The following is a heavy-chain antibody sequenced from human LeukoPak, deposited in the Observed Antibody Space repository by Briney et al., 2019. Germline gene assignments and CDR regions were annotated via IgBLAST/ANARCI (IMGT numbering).Heavy chain of an antibody. D-gene: IGHD1-26*01. J-gene: IGHJ4*02. CDR2: TIPIFGAA. Sequence: ASVKVSCKASGCTFSSYAISWVRQAPGQGLEWVGGTIPIFGAANYAKKFKGRVTITADESTSTVYMEVSSLRCEATAVYYCARDGGPRGSYYVGGYWGKGTLVTVSS. CDR1: GCTFSSYA. CDR3: ARDGGPRGSYYVGGY. V-gene: IGHV1-69*13.